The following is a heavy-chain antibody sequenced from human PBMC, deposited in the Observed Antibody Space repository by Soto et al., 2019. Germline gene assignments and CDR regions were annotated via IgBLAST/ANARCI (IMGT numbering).Heavy chain of an antibody. D-gene: IGHD2-2*01. CDR1: GGSISSYY. CDR2: IYYSGST. V-gene: IGHV4-59*08. CDR3: ASQDAVVPAAIY. Sequence: SETLSLTCTVSGGSISSYYWSWIRQPPGKGLEWIGYIYYSGSTNYNPSLKSRVTISVDTSKNQFSLKLSSVTAADTAVYYCASQDAVVPAAIYWGQGTLVTVSS. J-gene: IGHJ4*02.